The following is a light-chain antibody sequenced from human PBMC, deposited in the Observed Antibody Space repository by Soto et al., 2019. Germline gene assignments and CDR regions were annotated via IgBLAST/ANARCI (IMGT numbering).Light chain of an antibody. CDR1: SSDVGAYNY. CDR2: DVS. J-gene: IGLJ1*01. Sequence: SALTQPRSLSGSPGQSVTISCTGTSSDVGAYNYVSWYQRHPGKAPKFMIFDVSKRPSGVPDRFSGSKSGNTASLTISGLQAEDEADYYCCSYAGAYTQVFGTGTKVTVL. CDR3: CSYAGAYTQV. V-gene: IGLV2-11*01.